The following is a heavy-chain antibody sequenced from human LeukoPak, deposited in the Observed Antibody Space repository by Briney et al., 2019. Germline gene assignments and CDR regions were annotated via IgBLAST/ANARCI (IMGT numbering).Heavy chain of an antibody. CDR3: ARETSQKGAHYMDV. Sequence: SSETLSLTCTVSGGSISSYYWSWIRQPPGKGLKWIGYIYYSGSTSYSPSLRSRVTISVDTSKNQFSLKLSSVTAADTAVYYCARETSQKGAHYMDVWGKGTTVTISS. CDR2: IYYSGST. CDR1: GGSISSYY. J-gene: IGHJ6*03. D-gene: IGHD3-16*01. V-gene: IGHV4-59*01.